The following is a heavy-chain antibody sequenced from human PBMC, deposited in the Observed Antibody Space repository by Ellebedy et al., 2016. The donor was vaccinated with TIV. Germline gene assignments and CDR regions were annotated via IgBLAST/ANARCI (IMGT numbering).Heavy chain of an antibody. D-gene: IGHD4-17*01. V-gene: IGHV3-7*01. CDR2: INQDGRDK. CDR1: GFSFRSYW. J-gene: IGHJ3*02. Sequence: GESLKISCGASGFSFRSYWMTWVRQVPGKGLEWVANINQDGRDKYYVDSVKGRFTISSDNAKNSLYLQMNSLRVEDTSVYYCATDGSYGDYRSPAHAFVIWGQGTMVTVSS. CDR3: ATDGSYGDYRSPAHAFVI.